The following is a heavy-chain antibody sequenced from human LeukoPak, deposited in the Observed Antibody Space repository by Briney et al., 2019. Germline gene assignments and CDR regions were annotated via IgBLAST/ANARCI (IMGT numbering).Heavy chain of an antibody. CDR2: IYTSGST. CDR1: GGSLSSYY. Sequence: PSETLSLTCTVSGGSLSSYYWSWIRQPAGKGLEWIGRIYTSGSTNYNPSLKSRVTMSVDTSKNQFSLKLSSVTAADTAVYYCARGYSSSWSRYYFDYWGQGTLVTVSS. V-gene: IGHV4-4*07. D-gene: IGHD6-13*01. CDR3: ARGYSSSWSRYYFDY. J-gene: IGHJ4*02.